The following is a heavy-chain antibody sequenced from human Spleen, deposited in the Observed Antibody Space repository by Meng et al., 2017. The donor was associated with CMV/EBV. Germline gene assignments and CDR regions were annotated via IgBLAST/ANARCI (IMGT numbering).Heavy chain of an antibody. D-gene: IGHD3-3*01. CDR1: GFTFDDYA. Sequence: SLKISCAASGFTFDDYAMHWVRQAPGKGLEWVSSISWNGDNKASADSVKGRFTISRDNAKNSLFLQMNNLRAEDTALYYCAKEGVGGFDHWGQGTLVTVSS. CDR2: ISWNGDNK. J-gene: IGHJ4*02. V-gene: IGHV3-9*01. CDR3: AKEGVGGFDH.